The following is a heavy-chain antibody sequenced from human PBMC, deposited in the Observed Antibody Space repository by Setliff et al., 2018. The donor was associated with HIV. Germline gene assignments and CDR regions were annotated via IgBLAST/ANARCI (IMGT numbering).Heavy chain of an antibody. J-gene: IGHJ6*03. CDR3: AAYFDFWSGYGLRGVVPCMDV. CDR1: GASISTNTW. Sequence: SETLSLTCAVSGASISTNTWWSWVRQPPGKGLEWIGGIYHSGSTNYNSSLKSRISRSVDKSKNHFSLSLASVTAADTAVYFCAAYFDFWSGYGLRGVVPCMDVWGKGTTVTAP. D-gene: IGHD3-3*01. CDR2: IYHSGST. V-gene: IGHV4-4*02.